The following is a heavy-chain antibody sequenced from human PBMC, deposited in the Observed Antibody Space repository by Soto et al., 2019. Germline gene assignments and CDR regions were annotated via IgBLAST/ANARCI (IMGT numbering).Heavy chain of an antibody. D-gene: IGHD2-2*02. CDR2: IIPIFGTA. CDR1: GYTFTSYG. CDR3: ARDPLGTIRPWDAFDI. V-gene: IGHV1-69*13. Sequence: SVKVSCKASGYTFTSYGISWVRQAPGQGLEWMGGIIPIFGTANYAQKFQGRVTITADESTSTAYMELSSLRSEDTAVYYCARDPLGTIRPWDAFDIWGQGTMVTVSS. J-gene: IGHJ3*02.